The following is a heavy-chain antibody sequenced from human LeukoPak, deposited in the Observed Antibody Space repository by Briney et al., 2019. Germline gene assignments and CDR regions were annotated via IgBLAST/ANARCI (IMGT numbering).Heavy chain of an antibody. J-gene: IGHJ6*03. Sequence: GASVTVSFTASGGTFISYAISWVRQAPGQGLEWMGGSIPIFGTANYAQKFQGRVTIPADKSTSTAYMELSSLRSEDTAVYYCALTTGEYYYYMDVWGKGTTVTVSS. CDR1: GGTFISYA. D-gene: IGHD3-10*01. CDR2: SIPIFGTA. CDR3: ALTTGEYYYYMDV. V-gene: IGHV1-69*06.